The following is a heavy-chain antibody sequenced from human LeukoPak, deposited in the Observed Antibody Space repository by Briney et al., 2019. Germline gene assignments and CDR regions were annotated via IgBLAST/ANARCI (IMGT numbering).Heavy chain of an antibody. V-gene: IGHV3-23*01. CDR1: GLTFSSYA. J-gene: IGHJ4*02. CDR2: ISGSGDST. D-gene: IGHD3-9*01. Sequence: GGSLRLSCAASGLTFSSYAMSWVRQAPGKGLEWVSVISGSGDSTYYADSVKGRFTISRDNSKNTLYLQMNSLKAEDTAVYYCTTDYDILPLQDWGQGTLVTVSS. CDR3: TTDYDILPLQD.